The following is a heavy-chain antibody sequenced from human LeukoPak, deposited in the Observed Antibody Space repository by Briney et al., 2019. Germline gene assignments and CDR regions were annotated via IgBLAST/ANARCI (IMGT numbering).Heavy chain of an antibody. CDR3: AKDMGYGSSPAH. CDR1: GFTFDDYA. CDR2: ISWNSGSI. J-gene: IGHJ4*02. Sequence: GGSLRLSCAASGFTFDDYAMHWVRQAPGKGLEWVSGISWNSGSIGYADSVKGRFTISRDNAKNSLYLQMNSLRAEDTALYYCAKDMGYGSSPAHWGQGTLVTVS. V-gene: IGHV3-9*01. D-gene: IGHD6-6*01.